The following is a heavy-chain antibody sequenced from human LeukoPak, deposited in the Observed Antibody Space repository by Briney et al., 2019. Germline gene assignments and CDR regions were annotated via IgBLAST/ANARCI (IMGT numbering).Heavy chain of an antibody. V-gene: IGHV1-46*01. J-gene: IGHJ5*02. CDR1: GYTFTSYY. CDR3: AREGRRFPFDP. CDR2: INPSGGST. Sequence: ASVTVSCTASGYTFTSYYMHWVRQAPGQGLEWMGIINPSGGSTSYAQKFQGRVTMTRDTSTSTVYMELSSLRSEDTAVYYCAREGRRFPFDPWGQGTLVTVSS. D-gene: IGHD3-3*01.